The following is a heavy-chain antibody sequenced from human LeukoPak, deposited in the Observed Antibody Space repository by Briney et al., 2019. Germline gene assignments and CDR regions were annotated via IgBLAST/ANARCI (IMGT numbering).Heavy chain of an antibody. CDR1: GGSISSYY. CDR2: IYYSGTT. J-gene: IGHJ5*02. CDR3: ARGSALPHVGS. D-gene: IGHD3-10*01. Sequence: SETLSLTCTVSGGSISSYYWSWIRQPPGKGLEWIGYIYYSGTTNYNPSLKSRVTISVNTSNNQFSLQLTSLPAADTAVYYRARGSALPHVGSWGQGTLVTVSS. V-gene: IGHV4-59*01.